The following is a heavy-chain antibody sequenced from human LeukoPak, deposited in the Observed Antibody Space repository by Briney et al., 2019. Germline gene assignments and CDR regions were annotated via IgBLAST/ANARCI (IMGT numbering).Heavy chain of an antibody. Sequence: EASVKVSCKASGGTFSSYAISWVRQAPGQGLEWMGGIIPIFGTANYAQKFQGRVTITADESTSTAYMELSSLRSEDTAVYYCARTLDIVVVPAAMPYYYYMDVWGKGTTVTVSS. V-gene: IGHV1-69*01. CDR1: GGTFSSYA. CDR2: IIPIFGTA. D-gene: IGHD2-2*03. CDR3: ARTLDIVVVPAAMPYYYYMDV. J-gene: IGHJ6*03.